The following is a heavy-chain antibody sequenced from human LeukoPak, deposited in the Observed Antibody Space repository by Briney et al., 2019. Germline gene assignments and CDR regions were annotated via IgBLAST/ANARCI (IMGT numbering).Heavy chain of an antibody. CDR2: IYSGGST. CDR1: GFTVSSNY. Sequence: GGSLRLSCAASGFTVSSNYMTWVRQAPGKGLEWVSVIYSGGSTYYADSVKGRFTISRDNSKNTLYLQMNSLRAEDTAVYYCARGVNYGDLGYWGQGTLVTVSS. J-gene: IGHJ4*02. V-gene: IGHV3-53*01. D-gene: IGHD4-17*01. CDR3: ARGVNYGDLGY.